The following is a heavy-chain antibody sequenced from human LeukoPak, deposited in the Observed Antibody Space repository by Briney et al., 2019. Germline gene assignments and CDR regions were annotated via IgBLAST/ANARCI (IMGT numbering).Heavy chain of an antibody. J-gene: IGHJ3*02. CDR3: AILQLQSNDAFDI. Sequence: SETLFLTCAVSGGSISSSNWWSWVRQPPGQGLAWIGEIYHSGSTNYNPSLKSRVTISVDKSKNQFSLKLSSVTAADTAVYYCAILQLQSNDAFDIWGQGTMVTVSS. CDR2: IYHSGST. V-gene: IGHV4-4*02. CDR1: GGSISSSNW. D-gene: IGHD5-18*01.